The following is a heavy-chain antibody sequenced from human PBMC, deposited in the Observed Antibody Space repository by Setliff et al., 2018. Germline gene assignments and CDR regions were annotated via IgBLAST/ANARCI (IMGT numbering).Heavy chain of an antibody. CDR3: ARVSRTIVAARGFDY. CDR2: IIPIFGTA. J-gene: IGHJ4*02. Sequence: SVKVSCKASGGTIINYAISWVRQAPGQGLEWMGGIIPIFGTANYAQKFQGRVTITADESTSTAYMELSSLRSEDTAVYYCARVSRTIVAARGFDYWGQGTLGTVSS. CDR1: GGTIINYA. D-gene: IGHD1-26*01. V-gene: IGHV1-69*13.